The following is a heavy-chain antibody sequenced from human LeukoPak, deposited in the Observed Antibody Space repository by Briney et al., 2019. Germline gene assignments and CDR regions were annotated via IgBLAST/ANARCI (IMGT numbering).Heavy chain of an antibody. CDR3: ARDRVPAALWN. D-gene: IGHD2-2*01. CDR1: GFTFSSYG. Sequence: GGSLRLSCAASGFTFSSYGMHWVRQAPGKGLEWVAVIWYDGSNKYYADSVKGRFTISRDNSKNTLYLQMNSLRAEDTAVYYCARDRVPAALWNWGQGTLDTVSS. V-gene: IGHV3-33*01. J-gene: IGHJ4*02. CDR2: IWYDGSNK.